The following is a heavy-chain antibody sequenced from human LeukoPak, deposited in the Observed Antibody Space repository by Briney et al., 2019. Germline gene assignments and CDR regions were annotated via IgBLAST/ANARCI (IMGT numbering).Heavy chain of an antibody. CDR1: GDSVSSNSAA. Sequence: ASQTLSLTCAISGDSVSSNSAAWNWIRQSPSRGLEWLGRTYYRSKWYNDYAVSVKSRITINPDTSKNQFSLQLNSVTPEDTAVYYCARSPDSSGYYYGGTVNWFDPWGQGTLVTVSS. CDR3: ARSPDSSGYYYGGTVNWFDP. CDR2: TYYRSKWYN. V-gene: IGHV6-1*01. J-gene: IGHJ5*02. D-gene: IGHD3-22*01.